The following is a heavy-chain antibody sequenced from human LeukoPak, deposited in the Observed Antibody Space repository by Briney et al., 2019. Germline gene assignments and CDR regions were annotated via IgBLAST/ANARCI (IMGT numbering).Heavy chain of an antibody. D-gene: IGHD6-13*01. V-gene: IGHV3-21*01. J-gene: IGHJ4*02. Sequence: PGGSLRLSCAASGFTLSRYSMNWVRQAPGKGLEWVSSISSSSRYIYYADSMKGRFTISRDNAKNSLFLQMNSLRAEDTAVYYCARVAEAAAFDYWGQGTLVTVSS. CDR1: GFTLSRYS. CDR2: ISSSSRYI. CDR3: ARVAEAAAFDY.